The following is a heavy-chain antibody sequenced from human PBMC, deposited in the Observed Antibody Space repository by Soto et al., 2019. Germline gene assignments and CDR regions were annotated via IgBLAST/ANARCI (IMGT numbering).Heavy chain of an antibody. Sequence: PGGSLRLSCAASGFTFSSYSMNWVRQAPGKGLEWVSYISSSSSTIYYADSVKGRFTISRDNAKNSLYLQMNSLRDEDTAVYYCAREGGSYYGSAYNWFDPWGQGTLVTVSS. J-gene: IGHJ5*02. CDR1: GFTFSSYS. CDR2: ISSSSSTI. V-gene: IGHV3-48*02. D-gene: IGHD1-26*01. CDR3: AREGGSYYGSAYNWFDP.